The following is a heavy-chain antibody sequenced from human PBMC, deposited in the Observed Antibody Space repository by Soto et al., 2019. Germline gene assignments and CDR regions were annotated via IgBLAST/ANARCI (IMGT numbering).Heavy chain of an antibody. CDR3: ARGGGYGDY. D-gene: IGHD5-12*01. J-gene: IGHJ4*02. CDR1: GGTFSKYP. Sequence: QVQLVQSGAEVKKPGSSVKVSCKASGGTFSKYPISWVRQAPGQGLEWMGGIIPIFAISRYAQKFQGRITITADESTRTAYMELSSLRSDDTAVYYCARGGGYGDYWGQGTLVTVSS. CDR2: IIPIFAIS. V-gene: IGHV1-69*01.